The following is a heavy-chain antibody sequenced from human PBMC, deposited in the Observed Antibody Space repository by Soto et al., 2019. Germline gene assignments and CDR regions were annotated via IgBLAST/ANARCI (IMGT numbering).Heavy chain of an antibody. Sequence: QVQLVESGGGVVQPGRSLRLSCAASGFIFNRYGMHWVRQVPDKGLEWVADIWYDGSNKNYADSVKGRFTISRDNSKNTLSLQMNSLRAEDTAVYYCARGPGRPPLRNYGMDVWGQGTTVTVSS. CDR3: ARGPGRPPLRNYGMDV. CDR2: IWYDGSNK. CDR1: GFIFNRYG. V-gene: IGHV3-33*01. J-gene: IGHJ6*02.